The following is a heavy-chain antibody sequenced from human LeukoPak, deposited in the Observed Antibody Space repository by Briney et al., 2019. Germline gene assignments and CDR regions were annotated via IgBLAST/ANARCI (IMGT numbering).Heavy chain of an antibody. D-gene: IGHD6-13*01. CDR3: ARGGSWFLD. CDR1: GGSISSYY. Sequence: SETLSLTCTVSGGSISSYYWSWIRQPPGKGLEWIGYIYYSGSTNYNPSLKSRVTISVDTSKNQFSLKLSSVTAADTAVYYCARGGSWFLDWGQGTLVIVSS. CDR2: IYYSGST. J-gene: IGHJ4*02. V-gene: IGHV4-59*01.